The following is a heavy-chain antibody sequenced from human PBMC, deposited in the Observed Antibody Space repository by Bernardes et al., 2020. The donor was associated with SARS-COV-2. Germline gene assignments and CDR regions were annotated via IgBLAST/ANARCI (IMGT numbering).Heavy chain of an antibody. CDR2: ISAYNGNT. V-gene: IGHV1-18*01. D-gene: IGHD3-10*01. CDR1: GYTFTSYG. CDR3: ARLISRGFGELFRSFDY. Sequence: ASVKVSCKASGYTFTSYGISWVRQAPGQGLEWMGWISAYNGNTNYAQKLQGRVTMTTDTSTSTAYMELRSLRSDDTAVYYCARLISRGFGELFRSFDYWGQGTLVTVSS. J-gene: IGHJ4*02.